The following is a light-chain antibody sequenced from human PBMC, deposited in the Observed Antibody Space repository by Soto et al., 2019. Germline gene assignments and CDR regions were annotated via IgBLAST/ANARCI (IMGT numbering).Light chain of an antibody. CDR2: LAS. V-gene: IGKV2-28*01. CDR1: QSLLHRDGYNY. CDR3: MHALDAPLT. Sequence: EIVMTQSPLSLPVTPGEPASISCRSSQSLLHRDGYNYLAWYLQKPGQTPQLLISLASNRASGVPDRLSGSGSGTDLTLNISRVEAEDVGVYYCMHALDAPLTFGGGTTVEIK. J-gene: IGKJ4*01.